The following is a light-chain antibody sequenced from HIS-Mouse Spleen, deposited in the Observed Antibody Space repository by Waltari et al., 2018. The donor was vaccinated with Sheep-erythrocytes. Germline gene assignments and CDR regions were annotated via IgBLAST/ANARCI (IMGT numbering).Light chain of an antibody. CDR1: KLGEKD. V-gene: IGLV3-1*01. J-gene: IGLJ2*01. Sequence: HRLTQPSPCSGPPRKRANITWAGEKLGEKDACWYQQKPGQSPVLVIYPDSKRPSGIPERFSGSNSGNTATLTISGTQAMDEADYYCQAWDSSTAVFGGGTKLTVL. CDR2: PDS. CDR3: QAWDSSTAV.